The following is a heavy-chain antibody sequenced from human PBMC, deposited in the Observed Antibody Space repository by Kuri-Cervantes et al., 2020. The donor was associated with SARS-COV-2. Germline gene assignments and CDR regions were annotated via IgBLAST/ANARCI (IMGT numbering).Heavy chain of an antibody. CDR1: GYTISSGSY. Sequence: ESLKISCAVSGYTISSGSYWGWIRQSPGKGLEWIGTISYSGRTYYNPSLKSRVTISVDTSKNQFSLKLSSVTAADTAVYYCARNYDFWSGYSLKNWFDPWGQGTLVTVSS. CDR3: ARNYDFWSGYSLKNWFDP. D-gene: IGHD3-3*01. J-gene: IGHJ5*02. V-gene: IGHV4-38-2*01. CDR2: ISYSGRT.